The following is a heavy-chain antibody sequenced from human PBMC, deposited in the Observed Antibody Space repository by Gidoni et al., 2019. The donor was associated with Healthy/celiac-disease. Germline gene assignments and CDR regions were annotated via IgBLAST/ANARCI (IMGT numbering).Heavy chain of an antibody. CDR1: GGSISSYY. J-gene: IGHJ3*02. CDR3: ARIAAYYYDSSGYYLREDDAFDI. CDR2: IYTRGST. Sequence: QVQLQESGPGLVKPSETLSLTCTVSGGSISSYYWSWIRQPAGKGLGWIGRIYTRGSTTYNPSLKSRVTMSVDTSKNQFSLKLSSVTAADTAVYYCARIAAYYYDSSGYYLREDDAFDIWGQGTMVTVSS. V-gene: IGHV4-4*07. D-gene: IGHD3-22*01.